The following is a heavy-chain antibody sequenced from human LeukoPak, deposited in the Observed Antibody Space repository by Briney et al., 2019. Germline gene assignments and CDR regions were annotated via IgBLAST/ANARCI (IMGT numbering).Heavy chain of an antibody. J-gene: IGHJ4*02. CDR3: AKGEAATGIFDY. Sequence: GGSLRLSCAASGFTFASYAMTWVRQAPGKGLEWVSAISVSGDSTYYADSVKGRFTISRDSSKNTLYLQMNSLRAEDTAEYYCAKGEAATGIFDYWGQGTLVTVSS. V-gene: IGHV3-23*01. CDR1: GFTFASYA. CDR2: ISVSGDST. D-gene: IGHD6-13*01.